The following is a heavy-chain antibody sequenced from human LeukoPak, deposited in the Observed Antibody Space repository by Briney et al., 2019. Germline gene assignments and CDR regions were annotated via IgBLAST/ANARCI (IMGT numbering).Heavy chain of an antibody. CDR1: GFTFSSYG. CDR2: ISYDGSNK. D-gene: IGHD1-1*01. V-gene: IGHV3-30*03. CDR3: TYIGY. Sequence: GGSLRPSCAASGFTFSSYGMHWVRQAPGKGLEWVAVISYDGSNKYYADSVKGRFTISRDNSKNTLYLQMNSLRAEDTAVYYCTYIGYWGQGTLVTVSS. J-gene: IGHJ4*02.